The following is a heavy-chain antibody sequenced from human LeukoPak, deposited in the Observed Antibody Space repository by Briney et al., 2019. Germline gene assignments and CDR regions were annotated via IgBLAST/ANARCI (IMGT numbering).Heavy chain of an antibody. Sequence: SETLSLTCTVSGGSVSSYSWSWIRQSPGKGLEGIGYTYGSGSTNYNPSLKSRVTISVDTSKAHFSLELSSVTAADTAVYYCARHHCTNGVCYYGMDVWGQGTTVTVSS. CDR1: GGSVSSYS. J-gene: IGHJ6*02. D-gene: IGHD2-8*01. CDR2: TYGSGST. CDR3: ARHHCTNGVCYYGMDV. V-gene: IGHV4-59*02.